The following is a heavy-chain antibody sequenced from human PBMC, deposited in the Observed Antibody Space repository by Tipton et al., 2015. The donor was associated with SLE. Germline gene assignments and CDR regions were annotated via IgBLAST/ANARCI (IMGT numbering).Heavy chain of an antibody. D-gene: IGHD6-19*01. J-gene: IGHJ4*02. CDR2: INHSGST. CDR1: GGSISSGGYY. CDR3: ARGRGLDLH. V-gene: IGHV4-39*07. Sequence: TLSLTCTVSGGSISSGGYYWSWIRQPPGKGLEWIGEINHSGSTNYNPSLKSRVTISVDTSKNQFSLKLSSVTAADTAVYYCARGRGLDLHWGQGTLVTVSS.